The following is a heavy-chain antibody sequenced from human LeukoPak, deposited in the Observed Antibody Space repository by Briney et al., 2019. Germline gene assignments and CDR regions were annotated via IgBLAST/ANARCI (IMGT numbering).Heavy chain of an antibody. J-gene: IGHJ4*02. V-gene: IGHV3-23*01. CDR2: ISGSGGST. D-gene: IGHD2-2*01. Sequence: GGSLRLSCAASGFTVSSIYMSWVRQTPGKGLEWVSAISGSGGSTYYAGSVKGRFTISRDNSKNTLYLQMNSLRAEDTAVYYCARVDILVVPAAINYFDYWGQGTLVTVSS. CDR3: ARVDILVVPAAINYFDY. CDR1: GFTVSSIY.